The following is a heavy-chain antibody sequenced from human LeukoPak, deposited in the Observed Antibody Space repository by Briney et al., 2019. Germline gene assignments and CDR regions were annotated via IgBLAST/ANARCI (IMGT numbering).Heavy chain of an antibody. CDR3: ATAAIVVVPAALPYYYYGMDV. Sequence: GASVKVSCKVSGYTLTELSMHWVRQAPGKGLEWMGGFDPEDGETIYAQKFQGRVTMTEDTSTDTAYMELSSLRSEDTAVYYCATAAIVVVPAALPYYYYGMDVWGQGTMVTVSS. J-gene: IGHJ6*02. CDR2: FDPEDGET. V-gene: IGHV1-24*01. CDR1: GYTLTELS. D-gene: IGHD2-2*01.